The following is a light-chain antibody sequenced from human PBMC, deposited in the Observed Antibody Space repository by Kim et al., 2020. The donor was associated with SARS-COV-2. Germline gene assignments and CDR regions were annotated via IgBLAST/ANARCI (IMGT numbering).Light chain of an antibody. V-gene: IGKV1-5*03. CDR2: KAS. CDR3: QQYNSYSQT. Sequence: ASVGDRVTITCRASQSISSWLAWYQQKPGKAPKLLIYKASSLESGVPSRFSGSGSGTEFTLTISSLQPDDFATYYCQQYNSYSQTFGQGTKVDIK. J-gene: IGKJ1*01. CDR1: QSISSW.